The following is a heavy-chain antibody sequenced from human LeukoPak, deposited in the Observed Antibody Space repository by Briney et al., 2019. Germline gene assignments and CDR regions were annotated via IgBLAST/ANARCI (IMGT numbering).Heavy chain of an antibody. CDR1: GDSVSSSTDA. CDR3: ARGATRVFDY. Sequence: SQTLSLTCAISGDSVSSSTDAWNWIRQSPSRGLEWLGRTYYRSKWYNDYAVSVESRITINPDTSKNQFSLQLNSVTPEDTAVYYCARGATRVFDYWGQGTLVTVSS. V-gene: IGHV6-1*01. CDR2: TYYRSKWYN. J-gene: IGHJ4*02. D-gene: IGHD6-13*01.